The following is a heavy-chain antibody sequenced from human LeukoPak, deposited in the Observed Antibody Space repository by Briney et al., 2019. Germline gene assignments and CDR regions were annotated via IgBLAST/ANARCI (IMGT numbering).Heavy chain of an antibody. V-gene: IGHV4-59*12. CDR1: GGSISSYY. D-gene: IGHD5-24*01. J-gene: IGHJ5*02. CDR2: IYYSGNT. CDR3: ARRNRLSRAREIWFDP. Sequence: SETLSLTCTVSGGSISSYYWSWIRQPPGKGLEWIGYIYYSGNTNYNPSLKGRVTISVDTSKNQFSLKLSSVTAADTAVYYCARRNRLSRAREIWFDPWGQGTLVTVSS.